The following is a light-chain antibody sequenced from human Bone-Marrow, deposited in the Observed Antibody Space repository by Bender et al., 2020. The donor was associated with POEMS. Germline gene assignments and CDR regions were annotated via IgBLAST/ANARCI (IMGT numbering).Light chain of an antibody. J-gene: IGLJ3*02. CDR3: AAWEDSLNGWV. Sequence: QSVLTQPPSASGTPGQRVTISCTGSSANIGAGYDVHWYQQFPGTAPKLLIYGNKNRPSGVPDRFSGSKSGTSASLAISGLQSEDEADYYCAAWEDSLNGWVFGGGTKLTVL. V-gene: IGLV1-50*01. CDR1: SANIGAGYD. CDR2: GNK.